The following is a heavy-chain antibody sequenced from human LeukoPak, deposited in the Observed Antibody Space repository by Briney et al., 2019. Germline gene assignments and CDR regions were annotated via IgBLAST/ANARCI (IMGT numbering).Heavy chain of an antibody. CDR3: ARDRTVRGVIVDAFDI. V-gene: IGHV4-34*01. CDR2: IYYSGST. D-gene: IGHD3-10*01. J-gene: IGHJ3*02. CDR1: GGSFSGYY. Sequence: PSETLSLTCAVYGGSFSGYYWSWIRQPPGKGLEWIGSIYYSGSTYYNPSLKSRVTISVDTSKNQFSLKLSSVTAADTAVYYCARDRTVRGVIVDAFDIWGQGTMVTVSS.